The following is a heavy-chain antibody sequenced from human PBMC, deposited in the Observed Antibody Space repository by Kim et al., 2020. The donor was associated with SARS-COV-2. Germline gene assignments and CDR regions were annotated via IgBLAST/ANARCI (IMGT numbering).Heavy chain of an antibody. CDR2: IYYSGST. CDR3: ASPYAYYDFWSGYYKYWFDP. CDR1: GGSISSSSYY. J-gene: IGHJ5*02. Sequence: SETLSLTCTVSGGSISSSSYYWGWIRQPPGKGLEWIGSIYYSGSTYYNPSLKSRVTISVDTSKNQFSLKLSSVTAADTAVYYCASPYAYYDFWSGYYKYWFDPWGQGTLVTVSS. V-gene: IGHV4-39*01. D-gene: IGHD3-3*01.